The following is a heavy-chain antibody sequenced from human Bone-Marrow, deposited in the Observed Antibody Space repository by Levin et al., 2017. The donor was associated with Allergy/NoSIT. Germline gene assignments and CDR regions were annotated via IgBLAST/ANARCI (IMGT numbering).Heavy chain of an antibody. CDR2: IGGSGIDA. CDR1: GFTFNKYG. Sequence: GGSLRLSCTASGFTFNKYGLTWVRQAPGKGLEWVASIGGSGIDANYADSVRGRFTITRDMNMIFLQINRLRVEDTAIYYCAKDPMWDRYNFDMDVWGQGTSVIVSS. V-gene: IGHV3-23*01. D-gene: IGHD1-26*01. J-gene: IGHJ6*02. CDR3: AKDPMWDRYNFDMDV.